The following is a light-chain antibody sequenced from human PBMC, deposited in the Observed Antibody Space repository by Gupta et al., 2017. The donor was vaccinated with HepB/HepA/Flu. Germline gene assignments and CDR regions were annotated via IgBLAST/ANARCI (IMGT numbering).Light chain of an antibody. Sequence: DIQMTQSPSTLSASVGDRVTLTCRASQTINESLAWYQQKPGRTPKLMIFKASRVNIGVPFRFSGSGSGTEFTLTISSRQPDDFATYYCLHENNFLCTFGQGTKVDIK. CDR2: KAS. CDR3: LHENNFLCT. J-gene: IGKJ2*02. V-gene: IGKV1-5*03. CDR1: QTINES.